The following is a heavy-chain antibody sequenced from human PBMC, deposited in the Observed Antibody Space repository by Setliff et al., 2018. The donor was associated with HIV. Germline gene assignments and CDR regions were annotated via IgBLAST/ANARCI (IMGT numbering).Heavy chain of an antibody. Sequence: GGSLRLSCVTSGFTFSNYNMNWVRQAPGKGLEWISYISSTSTTVYGADSVKGRLTTSRDNVKNTLYLQMSRLRVDDTGVYFCASGALSRLLEWLSLDSWGQGTQVTVSS. CDR3: ASGALSRLLEWLSLDS. V-gene: IGHV3-48*01. D-gene: IGHD3-3*01. CDR1: GFTFSNYN. J-gene: IGHJ5*01. CDR2: ISSTSTTV.